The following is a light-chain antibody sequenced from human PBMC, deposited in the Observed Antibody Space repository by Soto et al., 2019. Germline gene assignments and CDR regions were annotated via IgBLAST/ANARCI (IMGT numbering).Light chain of an antibody. J-gene: IGKJ1*01. Sequence: DIQMTQSPSSLSASIGDRVTLTCRASQTIMTYLNWYQQKPGEAPKLLIYTASTLQTGVPSRFSGTGSGIDFTLTISGLQHEDFATYYCQQSYSAPRTFGQGTKVEIK. CDR3: QQSYSAPRT. V-gene: IGKV1-39*01. CDR1: QTIMTY. CDR2: TAS.